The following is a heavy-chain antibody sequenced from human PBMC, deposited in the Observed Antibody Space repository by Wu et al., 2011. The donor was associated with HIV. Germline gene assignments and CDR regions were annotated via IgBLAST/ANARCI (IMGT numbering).Heavy chain of an antibody. D-gene: IGHD1-26*01. Sequence: QVQLVQSGTEVEKPGASVKVSCKASGYSFFSYDITWVRQAPGQGLEWMGWMNPSRGNTGYAQKFQGRVSMTRNTATSTAYLELGILTSDDTAIYYCAMIRGGHFNDYWGQGTLVTVSS. CDR1: GYSFFSYD. CDR2: MNPSRGNT. V-gene: IGHV1-8*02. CDR3: AMIRGGHFNDY. J-gene: IGHJ4*02.